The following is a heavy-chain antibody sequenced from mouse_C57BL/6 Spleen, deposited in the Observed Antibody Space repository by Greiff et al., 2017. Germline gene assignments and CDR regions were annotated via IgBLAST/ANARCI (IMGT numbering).Heavy chain of an antibody. CDR3: ARMKSLCSYYPFAY. J-gene: IGHJ3*01. Sequence: VQLQQPGAELVRPGSSVKLSCKASGYTFTSYWMDWVQQRPGQGLEWLGNICPSDSETHNNQKFKDKATLTVDKSASTDYKQLSSLTSEDSAVYYCARMKSLCSYYPFAYWGQGTLVTVSA. V-gene: IGHV1-61*01. D-gene: IGHD2-10*01. CDR1: GYTFTSYW. CDR2: ICPSDSET.